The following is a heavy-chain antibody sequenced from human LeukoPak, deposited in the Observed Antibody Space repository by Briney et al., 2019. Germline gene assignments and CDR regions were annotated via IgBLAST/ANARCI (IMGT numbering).Heavy chain of an antibody. CDR3: ARETYYYDSSGYGAYYYYMDV. CDR1: GASISSSTYY. V-gene: IGHV4-39*07. D-gene: IGHD3-22*01. J-gene: IGHJ6*03. Sequence: SETLSLTCTVSGASISSSTYYWGWIRQPPGKGLEWIGSASYSGNTYYNPSLKSRVTILVDTSKNQFSLKLSSVTAADTAVYYCARETYYYDSSGYGAYYYYMDVWGKGTTVTISS. CDR2: ASYSGNT.